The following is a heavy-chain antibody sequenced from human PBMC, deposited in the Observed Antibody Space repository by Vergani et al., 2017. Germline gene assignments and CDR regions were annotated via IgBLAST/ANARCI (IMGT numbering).Heavy chain of an antibody. D-gene: IGHD1-26*01. CDR2: INSDGSST. CDR3: ARGGDSGSPPGSYYYYGMDV. J-gene: IGHJ6*02. CDR1: GFTFSSYW. Sequence: EVQLVESGGGLVQPGGSLRLSCAASGFTFSSYWMHWVRQAPGKGLVWVSRINSDGSSTSYADSVKGRFTISRDNAKNTLYLQMNSLRAEDTAVYYCARGGDSGSPPGSYYYYGMDVWGQGTTVTVSS. V-gene: IGHV3-74*01.